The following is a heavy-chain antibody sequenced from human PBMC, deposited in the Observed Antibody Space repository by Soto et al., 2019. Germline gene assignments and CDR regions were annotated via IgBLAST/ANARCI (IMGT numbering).Heavy chain of an antibody. CDR1: GYTFNIYW. D-gene: IGHD4-17*01. Sequence: GESLKISCKGSGYTFNIYWIAWARQMPGKGLEWMGVIYPVDSDTRYSPSFQGQVTISVDKSINTAYLQWSSLQASDTAIYYCARQDGDGLFYFDYWGQGTQVTVSS. CDR3: ARQDGDGLFYFDY. J-gene: IGHJ4*02. CDR2: IYPVDSDT. V-gene: IGHV5-51*01.